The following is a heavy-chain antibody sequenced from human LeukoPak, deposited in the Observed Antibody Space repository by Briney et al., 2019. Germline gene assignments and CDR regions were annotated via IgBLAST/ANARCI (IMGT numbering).Heavy chain of an antibody. CDR2: IKQDGSEK. V-gene: IGHV3-7*01. CDR3: ARAYGSGSHYNKCFDY. Sequence: GGSLRLSCAASGFTFSSYWMSWVRQAPGKGLEWVANIKQDGSEKYYVDSVKGRFTISRDNAKNSLYLQMNSLRAEDTAVYYCARAYGSGSHYNKCFDYWGQGTLVTVSS. CDR1: GFTFSSYW. J-gene: IGHJ4*02. D-gene: IGHD3-10*01.